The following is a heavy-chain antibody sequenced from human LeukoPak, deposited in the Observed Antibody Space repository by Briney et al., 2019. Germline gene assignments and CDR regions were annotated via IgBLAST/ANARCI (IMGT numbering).Heavy chain of an antibody. J-gene: IGHJ4*02. CDR1: GFTFSSYA. CDR2: ISGSGGST. CDR3: AKDDARTYGPPKYYFDY. D-gene: IGHD1-7*01. Sequence: PGGSLRLSCAASGFTFSSYAMSWVRQAPGKGLEWVSAISGSGGSTYYADSVKGRFTISRDNSKNTLYLQMNSLRAEDTAVYYCAKDDARTYGPPKYYFDYWGQGTLVTVSS. V-gene: IGHV3-23*01.